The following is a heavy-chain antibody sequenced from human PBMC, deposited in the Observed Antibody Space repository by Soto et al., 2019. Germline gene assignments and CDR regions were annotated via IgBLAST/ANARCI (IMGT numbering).Heavy chain of an antibody. Sequence: ASVKVSCKASGYTFTRYNVHWVRQAPGQGLEWMAIINPSGGTTYYVQKFEGRVTLTADTSTSTVYMELSSLRSDDTAVYYCARVRGGGSEYFFDYWGQGTLVTVSS. D-gene: IGHD2-15*01. CDR3: ARVRGGGSEYFFDY. V-gene: IGHV1-46*01. CDR1: GYTFTRYN. CDR2: INPSGGTT. J-gene: IGHJ4*02.